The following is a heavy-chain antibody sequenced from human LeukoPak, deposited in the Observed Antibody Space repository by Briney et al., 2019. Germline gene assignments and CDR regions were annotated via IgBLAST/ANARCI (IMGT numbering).Heavy chain of an antibody. J-gene: IGHJ5*02. Sequence: PSETLSLTCTVSGGSISSYYWSWIRQPAGEGLEWIGRLHTSGSTHYNPSLKSRVTMSVDTSKNQFSLKLSSVTAADTAVCYCARGRLGSSWYGATDKFDPWGQGTLVTVSS. CDR2: LHTSGST. CDR3: ARGRLGSSWYGATDKFDP. V-gene: IGHV4-4*07. CDR1: GGSISSYY. D-gene: IGHD6-13*01.